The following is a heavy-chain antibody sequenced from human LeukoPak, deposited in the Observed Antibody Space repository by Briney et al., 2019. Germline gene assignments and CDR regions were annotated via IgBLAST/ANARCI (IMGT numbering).Heavy chain of an antibody. CDR1: GFTFSSYA. Sequence: QTGGSLRLSCAASGFTFSSYAMSWVRQAPGKGLEWVSVIYSGGSTYYADSVKGRFTISRDNSKNTVYLQMNSLRGEDTAVYYCARDLAHYDFWSGYYPHYFDYWGQGTLVTVSS. CDR2: IYSGGST. CDR3: ARDLAHYDFWSGYYPHYFDY. D-gene: IGHD3-3*01. V-gene: IGHV3-66*01. J-gene: IGHJ4*02.